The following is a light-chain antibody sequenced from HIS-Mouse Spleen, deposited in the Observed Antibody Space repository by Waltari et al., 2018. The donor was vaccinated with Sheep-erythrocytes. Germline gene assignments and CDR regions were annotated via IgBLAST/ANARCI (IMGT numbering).Light chain of an antibody. CDR3: QSYDSSLSAVV. V-gene: IGLV1-40*01. CDR1: SSTIGAGYD. CDR2: GNS. J-gene: IGLJ2*01. Sequence: QSVLTQPPSVSGAPGQRVTISCTGSSSTIGAGYDVHWYQQLPGPAPKLLIYGNSNRPSGVPDRFSGSKSGTSASLAITGLQAEDEADYYCQSYDSSLSAVVFGGGTKLTVL.